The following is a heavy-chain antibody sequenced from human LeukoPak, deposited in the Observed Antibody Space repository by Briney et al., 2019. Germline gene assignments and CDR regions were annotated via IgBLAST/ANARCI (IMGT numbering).Heavy chain of an antibody. V-gene: IGHV3-74*01. D-gene: IGHD3-22*01. Sequence: QPGGSLRLSCAASGFTFSNYWVHWVRQAPGKGLVWVSRINTDGSRITYADSVKGRFTISRDNAMNTVYLQMNSLRAEDTAVYYCARVLSGSWDWFDPWGQGTVVTVSS. CDR1: GFTFSNYW. J-gene: IGHJ5*02. CDR2: INTDGSRI. CDR3: ARVLSGSWDWFDP.